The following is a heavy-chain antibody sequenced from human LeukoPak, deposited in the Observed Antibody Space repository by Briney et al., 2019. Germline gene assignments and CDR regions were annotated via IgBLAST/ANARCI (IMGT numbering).Heavy chain of an antibody. CDR1: GFTFSSYS. V-gene: IGHV3-21*01. CDR2: ISSSSSYI. J-gene: IGHJ4*02. CDR3: ASGGIVVVPAVVD. D-gene: IGHD2-2*01. Sequence: PGGSLRLSCAASGFTFSSYSMNWVRQAPGKGLEWVSSISSSSSYIYYADSVKGRFTISRDNAKNSLYLQMSSLRAEDTAVYYCASGGIVVVPAVVDWGQGTLVTV.